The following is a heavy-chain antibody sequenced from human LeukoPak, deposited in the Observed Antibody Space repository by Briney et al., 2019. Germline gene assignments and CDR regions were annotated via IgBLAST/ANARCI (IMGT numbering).Heavy chain of an antibody. V-gene: IGHV4-61*03. CDR1: GGSISSGGYY. CDR3: ARWGYYESSGYFVVEY. Sequence: PSETLSLTCTVSGGSISSGGYYWSWIRQTPGERLEWIGWIHYSGTTSYNPSLESRVAMSVDTSKNHISLRMNSVTAADTATYYCARWGYYESSGYFVVEYWGQGALVTVSS. J-gene: IGHJ4*02. CDR2: IHYSGTT. D-gene: IGHD3-22*01.